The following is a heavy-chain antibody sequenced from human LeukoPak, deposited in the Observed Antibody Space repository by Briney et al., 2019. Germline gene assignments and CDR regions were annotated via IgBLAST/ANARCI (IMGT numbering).Heavy chain of an antibody. Sequence: GASVKVSCKASGYTFTSYDINWVRQATGQGLEWMGWMNPNSGNTGYAQKFQGRVTITRNASISTAYMELSSLRSEDTAVYYCARAPYWGSSDDYNWFDPWGQGTLVTVSS. CDR2: MNPNSGNT. CDR3: ARAPYWGSSDDYNWFDP. V-gene: IGHV1-8*03. CDR1: GYTFTSYD. D-gene: IGHD2-8*02. J-gene: IGHJ5*02.